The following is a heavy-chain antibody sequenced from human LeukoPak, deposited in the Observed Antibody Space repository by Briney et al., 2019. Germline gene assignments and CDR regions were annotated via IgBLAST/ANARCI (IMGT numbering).Heavy chain of an antibody. CDR3: ASTTDCSSSSCPHDY. CDR1: GGSISSGGYY. CDR2: IWYSGST. Sequence: SQTLSLTCTVSGGSISSGGYYWSWIRQHPGKGLEWIGYIWYSGSTYYNPSLKSRVTISVDTSKNQFSLKLSSVSAADTAVYYCASTTDCSSSSCPHDYWGQGTLVTVSS. J-gene: IGHJ4*02. D-gene: IGHD2-2*01. V-gene: IGHV4-31*03.